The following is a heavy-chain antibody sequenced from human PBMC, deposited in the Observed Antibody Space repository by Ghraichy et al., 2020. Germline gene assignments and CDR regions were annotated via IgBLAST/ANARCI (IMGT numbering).Heavy chain of an antibody. D-gene: IGHD3-16*01. CDR1: GVSVTSGSYY. V-gene: IGHV4-61*01. J-gene: IGHJ4*02. Sequence: SETLSLTCNVSGVSVTSGSYYWSWIRQPPGKGLEWIGYIYSSGTTKYNPSLESRVTMSVDASKNQFSMNLSSVTAADTAVYYCAREGQLLVYYYFDSWGQGTLVTVSS. CDR2: IYSSGTT. CDR3: AREGQLLVYYYFDS.